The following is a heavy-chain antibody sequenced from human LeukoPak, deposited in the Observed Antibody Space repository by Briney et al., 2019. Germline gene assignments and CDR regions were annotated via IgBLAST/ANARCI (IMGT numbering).Heavy chain of an antibody. J-gene: IGHJ4*02. CDR3: ARDPGYCSGGSCYPTYYFGY. CDR2: IYSGGST. CDR1: GFTVSSNY. D-gene: IGHD2-15*01. Sequence: PGGSLRLSCAASGFTVSSNYMSWVRQAPGKGLEWVSVIYSGGSTYYADSVKGRFTISRDNSKNTLYLQMNSLRAEDTAVYYCARDPGYCSGGSCYPTYYFGYWGQGTLVTVSS. V-gene: IGHV3-53*01.